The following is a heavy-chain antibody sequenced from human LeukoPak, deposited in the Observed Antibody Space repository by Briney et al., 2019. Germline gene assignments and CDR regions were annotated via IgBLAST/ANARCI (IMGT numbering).Heavy chain of an antibody. Sequence: GGSLRLSCAASGFSFNSHSMNWVRQAPGQGLEWVSYISSGSSTIYYADSVKGRFTISRDNAKNSLYLQMNSLRAEDTAVYYCVSLVGATDAFDIWGQGTMVTVSS. D-gene: IGHD1-26*01. CDR3: VSLVGATDAFDI. CDR2: ISSGSSTI. CDR1: GFSFNSHS. J-gene: IGHJ3*02. V-gene: IGHV3-48*01.